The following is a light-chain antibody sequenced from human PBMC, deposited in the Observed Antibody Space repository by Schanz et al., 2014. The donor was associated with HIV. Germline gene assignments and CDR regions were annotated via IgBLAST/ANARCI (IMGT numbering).Light chain of an antibody. J-gene: IGKJ1*01. CDR2: GAS. CDR1: QSVSSSY. Sequence: EIVLTQSPGTLSLSPGERATLSCRASQSVSSSYLAWYQQKPGQAPRLLIYGASSRATGIPDRFSGRGSDTDFTLTISRLEPEDCAVYYCQQYGSSPPWTFGQGTKLEIK. CDR3: QQYGSSPPWT. V-gene: IGKV3-20*01.